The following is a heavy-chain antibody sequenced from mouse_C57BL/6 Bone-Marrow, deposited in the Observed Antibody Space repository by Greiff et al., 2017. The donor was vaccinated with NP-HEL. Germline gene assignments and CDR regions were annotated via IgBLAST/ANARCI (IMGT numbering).Heavy chain of an antibody. V-gene: IGHV1-59*01. CDR1: GYTFTSYW. J-gene: IGHJ3*01. CDR2: IDPSDSYT. CDR3: AKKKVYY. Sequence: QVQLQQPGAELVRPGTSVKLSCKASGYTFTSYWMHWVKQWPGQGLEWIGVIDPSDSYTNYNQKFKGKATLTVDTSSSTAYMQLSSLTSEDSAVYYCAKKKVYYWGQGTLVTVSA.